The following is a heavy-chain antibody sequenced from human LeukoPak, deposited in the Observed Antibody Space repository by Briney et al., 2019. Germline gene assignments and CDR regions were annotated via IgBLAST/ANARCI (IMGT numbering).Heavy chain of an antibody. D-gene: IGHD1-26*01. J-gene: IGHJ4*02. V-gene: IGHV3-23*01. CDR2: ISGSGGST. CDR1: GFTFSSYA. CDR3: ATPRGSGSYLAFDY. Sequence: GGSLRLSCAASGFTFSSYAMSWVRQAPGKGLEWVSAISGSGGSTYYADSVKGRFTISRDNAKNTLYLQMNSLRAEDTAVYYCATPRGSGSYLAFDYWGQGTLVTVSS.